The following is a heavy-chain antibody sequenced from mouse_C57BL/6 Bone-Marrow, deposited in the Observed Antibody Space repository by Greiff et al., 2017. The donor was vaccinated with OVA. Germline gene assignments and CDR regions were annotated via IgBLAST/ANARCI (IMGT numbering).Heavy chain of an antibody. Sequence: VQLQQSGPGLVQPSQSLSITCTVSGFSLTSYGVHWVRQSPGKGLEWLGVIWSGGSTDYNAAFISRLSISKDNSKSQVFFKMNSLQADDTAIYYCARKSNYYGSSYWYFDVWGTGTTVTGSS. J-gene: IGHJ1*03. D-gene: IGHD1-1*01. CDR3: ARKSNYYGSSYWYFDV. CDR2: IWSGGST. V-gene: IGHV2-2*01. CDR1: GFSLTSYG.